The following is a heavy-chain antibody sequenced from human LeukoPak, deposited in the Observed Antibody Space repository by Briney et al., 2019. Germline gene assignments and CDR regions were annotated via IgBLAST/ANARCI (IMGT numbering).Heavy chain of an antibody. CDR1: GGSISSYY. J-gene: IGHJ4*02. D-gene: IGHD6-19*01. CDR2: IYYSGST. Sequence: PSETLSLTCTVSGGSISSYYWSWIRQPPGKGLEWIGYIYYSGSTNYNPSLKSRVTISVDTSKNQFSLKLSSVTAADTAVYYCARHGYSSGWYDGTIDYWGQGTLVTVSS. V-gene: IGHV4-59*08. CDR3: ARHGYSSGWYDGTIDY.